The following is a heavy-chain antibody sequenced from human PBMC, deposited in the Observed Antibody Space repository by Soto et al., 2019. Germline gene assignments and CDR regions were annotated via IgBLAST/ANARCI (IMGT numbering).Heavy chain of an antibody. CDR3: ARGGGVVVPAAIDYYYGMDV. V-gene: IGHV1-2*04. J-gene: IGHJ6*02. CDR1: GYTFTGYY. Sequence: AASMKVSCKASGYTFTGYYMHWVRQAPGQGLEWMGWINPNSGGTNYAQKFQGWVTMTRDTSISTAYMELSRLRSDDTAVYYCARGGGVVVPAAIDYYYGMDVWGQGTTVTVSS. D-gene: IGHD2-2*02. CDR2: INPNSGGT.